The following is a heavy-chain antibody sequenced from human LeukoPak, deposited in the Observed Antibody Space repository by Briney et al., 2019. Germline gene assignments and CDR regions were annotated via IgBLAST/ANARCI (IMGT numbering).Heavy chain of an antibody. CDR2: ISGSGGST. Sequence: GGSLRLSCAASGFTFSSYAMSWVRQAPGKGLEWVSAISGSGGSTYYADSVKGRFTISRDNSKNTLYLQTNSLRAEDTAVYYCAKDQPSGCLYYYYGMDVWGQGTTVTVSS. J-gene: IGHJ6*02. V-gene: IGHV3-23*01. CDR1: GFTFSSYA. D-gene: IGHD3-3*01. CDR3: AKDQPSGCLYYYYGMDV.